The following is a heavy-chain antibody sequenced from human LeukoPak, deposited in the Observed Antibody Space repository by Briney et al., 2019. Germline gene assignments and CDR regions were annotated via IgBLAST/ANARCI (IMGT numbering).Heavy chain of an antibody. V-gene: IGHV4-59*01. CDR3: ASGVWYYDTRGAFDI. D-gene: IGHD3-9*01. CDR2: IYYSGST. CDR1: GGSISSYY. J-gene: IGHJ3*02. Sequence: SETLSLTCTVSGGSISSYYWSWIRQPPGKGLEWIGYIYYSGSTNYNPSLKSRVTISVDTSKNQSSLKLSSVTAADTAVYYCASGVWYYDTRGAFDIWGQGTMVTVSS.